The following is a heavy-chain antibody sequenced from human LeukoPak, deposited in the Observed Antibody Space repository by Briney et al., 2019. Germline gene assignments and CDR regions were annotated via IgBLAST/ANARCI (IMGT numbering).Heavy chain of an antibody. CDR1: GHTLTELF. Sequence: ASVKVSCKVSGHTLTELFMHWVRQAPGEGLEWMGGFDPEDGETIYAQKFQGRVTMTKDTSTHTGYMELSSLRSDDTAVYYCTLQRISFLNYFDPWGQGTLVTVSS. CDR3: TLQRISFLNYFDP. D-gene: IGHD2/OR15-2a*01. CDR2: FDPEDGET. J-gene: IGHJ5*02. V-gene: IGHV1-24*01.